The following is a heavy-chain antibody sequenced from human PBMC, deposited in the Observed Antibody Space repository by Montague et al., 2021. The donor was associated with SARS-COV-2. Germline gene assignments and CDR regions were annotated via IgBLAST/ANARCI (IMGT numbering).Heavy chain of an antibody. J-gene: IGHJ4*02. CDR1: GFTFSSYW. V-gene: IGHV3-74*01. D-gene: IGHD2/OR15-2a*01. CDR2: IYPDGKTS. CDR3: ARIVRGRVAEYFFDH. Sequence: SLRLSCAASGFTFSSYWMHWVRQTPGKGLEWVARIYPDGKTSTCADSVKGRFTIPRDNAKNTLFLEMNSLRVEDTAIYYCARIVRGRVAEYFFDHWGQGTLVTVSS.